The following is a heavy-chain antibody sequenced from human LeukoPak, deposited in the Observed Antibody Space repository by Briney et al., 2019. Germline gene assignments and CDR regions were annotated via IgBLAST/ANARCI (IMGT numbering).Heavy chain of an antibody. CDR1: GFTFSSYA. D-gene: IGHD5-18*01. CDR2: ISYDGSNK. Sequence: GGSLRLSCVASGFTFSSYAMHWVRQAPGKGLEWVAVISYDGSNKYYADSVKGRFTISRDNSKNTLYLQMNSLRAEDTAVDYCARRDTAMGPFDYWGQGTLVTVSS. J-gene: IGHJ4*02. V-gene: IGHV3-30*04. CDR3: ARRDTAMGPFDY.